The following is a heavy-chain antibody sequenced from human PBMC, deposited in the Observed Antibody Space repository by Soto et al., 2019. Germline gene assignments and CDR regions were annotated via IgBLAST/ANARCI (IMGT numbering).Heavy chain of an antibody. J-gene: IGHJ4*02. V-gene: IGHV3-23*01. Sequence: EVQLLESGGGLVQPGGSLRLSCAASGFTFSSYAMSWVRQAPGRGLEWVSAISGSGGTTYYGDPVRGRFTVSRDNSRDTLYLQMSSLRADDTALYYCARNCGGDCYTNFDYWGQGTLVTVSS. CDR2: ISGSGGTT. CDR3: ARNCGGDCYTNFDY. CDR1: GFTFSSYA. D-gene: IGHD2-21*02.